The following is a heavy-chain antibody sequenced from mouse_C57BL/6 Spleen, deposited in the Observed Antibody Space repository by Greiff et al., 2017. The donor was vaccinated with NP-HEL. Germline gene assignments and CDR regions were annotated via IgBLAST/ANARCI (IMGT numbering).Heavy chain of an antibody. D-gene: IGHD4-1*01. CDR1: GYTFTDYE. J-gene: IGHJ2*01. Sequence: QVQLQQSGAELVRPGDSVTLSCKASGYTFTDYEMHWVKQTPVHGLEWIGAIDPETGGTAYNQKFKGKAILTADKSSSTAYMELRSLTSEDSAVYYCTRELGRRLDYWGQGTTLTVSS. CDR3: TRELGRRLDY. V-gene: IGHV1-15*01. CDR2: IDPETGGT.